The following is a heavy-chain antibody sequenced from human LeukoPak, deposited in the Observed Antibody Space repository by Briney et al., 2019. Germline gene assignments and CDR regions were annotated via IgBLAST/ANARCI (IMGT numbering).Heavy chain of an antibody. J-gene: IGHJ1*01. CDR3: ARESGGYFQH. Sequence: RASVKVSCKASGGTFSSYAISWVRQAPGQGLEWMGGIIPIFGTANYAQKFQGRVTITADESTSTAYMELSSLRSEDTAVYYCARESGGYFQHWGQGTLVTVSS. V-gene: IGHV1-69*13. CDR1: GGTFSSYA. CDR2: IIPIFGTA.